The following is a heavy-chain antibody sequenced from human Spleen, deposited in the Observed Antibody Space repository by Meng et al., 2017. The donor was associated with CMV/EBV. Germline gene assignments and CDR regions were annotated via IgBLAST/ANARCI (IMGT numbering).Heavy chain of an antibody. CDR2: IKQDGGDK. D-gene: IGHD3-22*01. CDR3: AKDNSRAYYYESRGYSRIDY. V-gene: IGHV3-7*03. Sequence: GESLKISCAASGFTFSSYWMSWVRQPPGKGLEWVANIKQDGGDKYYVNSVKGRFTISRDNAKNSLYLQMNSLRDEDTALYYCAKDNSRAYYYESRGYSRIDYGGQGTLVTVSS. J-gene: IGHJ4*02. CDR1: GFTFSSYW.